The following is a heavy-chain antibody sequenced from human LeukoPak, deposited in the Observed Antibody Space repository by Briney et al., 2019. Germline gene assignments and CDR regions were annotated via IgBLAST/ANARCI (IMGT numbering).Heavy chain of an antibody. CDR3: ARVLRYCSGGNCYSGGLGYMDV. CDR2: ITGNGATT. Sequence: GGTQRLSCAASGFSFSNYGMNWVRQAPGKGLEWVSGITGNGATTYYADSVKGRFTISRDNSRNTVYLQMNSLRAEDTAVYYCARVLRYCSGGNCYSGGLGYMDVWGKGTTVTISS. CDR1: GFSFSNYG. D-gene: IGHD2-15*01. V-gene: IGHV3-23*01. J-gene: IGHJ6*03.